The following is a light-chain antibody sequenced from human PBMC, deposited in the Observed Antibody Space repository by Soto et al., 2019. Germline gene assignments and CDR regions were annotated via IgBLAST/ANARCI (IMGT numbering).Light chain of an antibody. CDR3: QQYTKCPR. CDR1: QSVGSN. CDR2: GAS. J-gene: IGKJ3*01. V-gene: IGKV3-15*01. Sequence: EVVMTQSPATLSVSPGERATLSCRASQSVGSNLAWYQQKPGQAPRLLIYGASTRANGIPARFSGTGSGTEFTLTISSLQSDDFALYYCQQYTKCPRFGPGTKVDIK.